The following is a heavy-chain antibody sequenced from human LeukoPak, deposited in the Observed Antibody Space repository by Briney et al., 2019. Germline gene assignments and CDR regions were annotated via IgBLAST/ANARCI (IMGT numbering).Heavy chain of an antibody. Sequence: GGSLRLSCAASGFTFSSYSMNWVRQAPGKGLEWVSYISSSSTIYYADSVKGRFTISRDNAKNSLYLQMNSLRDEDTAVYYCARGYSYGLDYWGQGTLVTVSS. CDR3: ARGYSYGLDY. CDR2: ISSSSTI. V-gene: IGHV3-48*02. J-gene: IGHJ4*02. D-gene: IGHD5-18*01. CDR1: GFTFSSYS.